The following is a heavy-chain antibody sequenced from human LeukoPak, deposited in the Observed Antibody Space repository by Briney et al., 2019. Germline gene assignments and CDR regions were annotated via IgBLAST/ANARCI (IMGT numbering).Heavy chain of an antibody. Sequence: SETLSLTCTVSGGSISGYYWGWIRQPPGKGLEWIGSIYHSGSTYYNPSLKSRVTISVDTSKNQFSLKLSSVTAADTAVYYCARESYFSRGWRDSGRLGYYFDYWGQGTLVTVSS. J-gene: IGHJ4*02. CDR3: ARESYFSRGWRDSGRLGYYFDY. D-gene: IGHD1-26*01. CDR2: IYHSGST. CDR1: GGSISGYY. V-gene: IGHV4-38-2*02.